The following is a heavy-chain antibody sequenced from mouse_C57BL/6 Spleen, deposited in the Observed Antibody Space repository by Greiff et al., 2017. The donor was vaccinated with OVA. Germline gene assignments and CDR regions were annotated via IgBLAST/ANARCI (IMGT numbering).Heavy chain of an antibody. CDR2: IWSGGST. CDR1: GFSLTSYG. J-gene: IGHJ2*01. D-gene: IGHD2-2*01. CDR3: ASSMVTKGYYFDY. V-gene: IGHV2-2*01. Sequence: VQRVESGPGLVQPSQSLSITCTVSGFSLTSYGVHWVRQSPGKGLEWLGVIWSGGSTDYNAAFISRLSISKDNSKSQVFFKMNSLQADDTAIYYCASSMVTKGYYFDYWGQGTTLTVSS.